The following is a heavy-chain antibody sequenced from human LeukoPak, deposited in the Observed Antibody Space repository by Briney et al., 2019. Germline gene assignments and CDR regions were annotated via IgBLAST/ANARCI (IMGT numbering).Heavy chain of an antibody. J-gene: IGHJ4*02. D-gene: IGHD3-22*01. V-gene: IGHV1-8*02. CDR1: GGTFSSYA. CDR2: MNPNSGNT. Sequence: GASVKVSCKASGGTFSSYAINWVRQATGQGLEWMGWMNPNSGNTGYAQKFQGRVTMTRNIFISTAYMELSSLRSEDTAVYYCARVEYISGYSHVYWGQGTLVTVSS. CDR3: ARVEYISGYSHVY.